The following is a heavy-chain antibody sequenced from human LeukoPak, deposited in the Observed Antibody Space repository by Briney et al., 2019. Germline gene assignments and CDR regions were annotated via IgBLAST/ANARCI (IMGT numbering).Heavy chain of an antibody. J-gene: IGHJ4*02. CDR3: ARDSGLIMGALNLDY. CDR2: ISSESSAI. CDR1: GFTFRTYG. Sequence: PGGSLRLSCAASGFTFRTYGMNCVRQGPGKGLEWISYISSESSAIFYADSVKGRFTISRDNAKNSLYLQMNSLRDEDTAVYYCARDSGLIMGALNLDYWGQGTLLTVSS. V-gene: IGHV3-48*02. D-gene: IGHD1-26*01.